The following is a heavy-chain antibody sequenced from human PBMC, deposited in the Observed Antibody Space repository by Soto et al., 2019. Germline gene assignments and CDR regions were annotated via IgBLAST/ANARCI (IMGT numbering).Heavy chain of an antibody. Sequence: EVQVVESGGGLVKPGGSLRLSCAASGFGFTNSWMNWVRQAPGKGLEWVGRIKSKNDGGTTDYAAPVQGRFTISRDDSKTTIYLQMNSLKTEDTAVYYCTSAGQYCTSTTCKAYWGQGTPVTGSS. V-gene: IGHV3-15*07. CDR1: GFGFTNSW. CDR3: TSAGQYCTSTTCKAY. J-gene: IGHJ4*02. D-gene: IGHD2-2*01. CDR2: IKSKNDGGTT.